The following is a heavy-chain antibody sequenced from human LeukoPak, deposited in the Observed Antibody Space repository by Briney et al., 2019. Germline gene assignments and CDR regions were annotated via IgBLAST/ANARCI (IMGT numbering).Heavy chain of an antibody. V-gene: IGHV6-1*01. J-gene: IGHJ5*02. CDR2: TYYRSKWYY. CDR1: GDSVSTDSGA. Sequence: SQTLSLTRAISGDSVSTDSGAWNWIRQSPSRGLEWLGRTYYRSKWYYDYAVSVKSRITINPDTSKNQVSLHLNSVTPEDTAVYYCTREGRNFFDPWGQGTLVTVSS. CDR3: TREGRNFFDP.